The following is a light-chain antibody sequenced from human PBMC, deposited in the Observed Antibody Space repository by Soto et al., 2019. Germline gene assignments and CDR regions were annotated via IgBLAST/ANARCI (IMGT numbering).Light chain of an antibody. CDR2: DSS. J-gene: IGKJ1*01. CDR1: QSVSNH. CDR3: QQRSDGPWT. V-gene: IGKV3-11*01. Sequence: EIVLTQSPATLSLSPGERVTLSCRASQSVSNHLAWYQQKPGQAPRLLIYDSSYRTIGIPARFTGSGSGTDFTLTISSLEPEDSALYYCQQRSDGPWTFGQGTKVEIK.